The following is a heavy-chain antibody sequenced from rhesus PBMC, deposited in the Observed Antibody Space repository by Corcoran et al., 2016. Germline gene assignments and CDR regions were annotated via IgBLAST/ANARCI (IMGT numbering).Heavy chain of an antibody. CDR2: IYGGSGST. V-gene: IGHV4-122*01. J-gene: IGHJ4*01. Sequence: QLQLQESGPGLVKPSETLSVTCAVSGGSISSSYWSWIRQSPGKGLEWIVYIYGGSGSTSYNPSLKSRVTIARDTAKNQFSLKLNSVTAADTAVYYCATFTTTVMGFDYWGQGVLVTVSS. CDR1: GGSISSSY. CDR3: ATFTTTVMGFDY. D-gene: IGHD2-27*01.